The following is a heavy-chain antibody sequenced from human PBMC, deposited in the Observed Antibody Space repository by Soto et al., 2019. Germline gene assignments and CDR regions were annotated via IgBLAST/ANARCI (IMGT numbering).Heavy chain of an antibody. D-gene: IGHD3-3*01. CDR1: GFTVSSNY. J-gene: IGHJ6*02. CDR2: IYSGGST. CDR3: ARDRGSITIFGAYYYYGMDV. Sequence: PGGSLRLSCAASGFTVSSNYMSWVRQAPGKGLEWVSVIYSGGSTYYADSVKGRFTISRDNSKNTLYLQMNSLRAEDTAVYYCARDRGSITIFGAYYYYGMDVWGQGTTVTVSS. V-gene: IGHV3-53*01.